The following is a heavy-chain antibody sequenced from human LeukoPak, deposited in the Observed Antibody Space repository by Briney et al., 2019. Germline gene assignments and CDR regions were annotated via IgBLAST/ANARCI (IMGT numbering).Heavy chain of an antibody. J-gene: IGHJ4*02. D-gene: IGHD5-12*01. CDR1: GFTFSSYA. CDR2: ISGSGGST. CDR3: AKIPGYMTIQVFDY. V-gene: IGHV3-23*01. Sequence: GGSLRLSYAASGFTFSSYAMSWIRQAPGKGLEWVSAISGSGGSTYYADSVKGRFTISRDNSKNTLYLQMNSLRAEDTAVYYCAKIPGYMTIQVFDYWGQGTLVTVSS.